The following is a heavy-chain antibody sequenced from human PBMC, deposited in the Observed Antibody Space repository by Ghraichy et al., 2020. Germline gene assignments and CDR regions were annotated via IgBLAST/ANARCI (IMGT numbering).Heavy chain of an antibody. V-gene: IGHV4-34*01. Sequence: SETLSLTCAVYGGSFSGYYWSWIRQPPGKGLEWIGEINHSGSTNYNPSLKSRVTISVDTSKNQFSLKLSSVTAADTAVYYCARRGIAVAAKSRWFDPWGQGTLVTVSS. CDR2: INHSGST. J-gene: IGHJ5*02. CDR1: GGSFSGYY. D-gene: IGHD6-19*01. CDR3: ARRGIAVAAKSRWFDP.